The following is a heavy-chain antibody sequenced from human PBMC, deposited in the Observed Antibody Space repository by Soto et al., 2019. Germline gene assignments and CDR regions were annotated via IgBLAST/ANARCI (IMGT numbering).Heavy chain of an antibody. V-gene: IGHV1-18*04. CDR3: ARDSAAHGPVFDY. Sequence: SVKVSCKSSVSSFSTYGISSVRQAPGQGLEWMAWISTSNGDTHYAQKVQDRVSMTTDRLTSTAYMELRSLRSDDTAIYYCARDSAAHGPVFDYWGQGTLVTGSS. D-gene: IGHD6-13*01. J-gene: IGHJ4*02. CDR1: VSSFSTYG. CDR2: ISTSNGDT.